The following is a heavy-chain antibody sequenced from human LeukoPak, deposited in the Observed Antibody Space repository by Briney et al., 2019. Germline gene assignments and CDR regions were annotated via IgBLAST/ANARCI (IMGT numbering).Heavy chain of an antibody. Sequence: GGSLRLSCAASGFTFTNYAMSWVRQAPGKGLEWVSGMSGRGVSTYYADSVKGRFTISSDNSKNTLYLQMNSLRAEDAAIYYCAKDCNGGNCYIDYWGQGTLVTVAS. CDR2: MSGRGVST. V-gene: IGHV3-23*01. CDR1: GFTFTNYA. D-gene: IGHD2-15*01. CDR3: AKDCNGGNCYIDY. J-gene: IGHJ4*02.